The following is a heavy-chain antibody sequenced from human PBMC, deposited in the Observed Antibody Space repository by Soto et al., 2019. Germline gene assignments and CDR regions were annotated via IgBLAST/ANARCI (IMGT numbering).Heavy chain of an antibody. J-gene: IGHJ4*02. V-gene: IGHV4-61*01. CDR1: GGSVSSGSYY. D-gene: IGHD3-22*01. CDR2: IYYSGST. Sequence: SETLSLTCTVSGGSVSSGSYYWSWIRQPPGKGLEWIGYIYYSGSTNYNPSLKSRVTISVDTSKNQFSLKLSSVTAADTAVYYCARDRGFTMIARAFDYWCQGTLVTVSS. CDR3: ARDRGFTMIARAFDY.